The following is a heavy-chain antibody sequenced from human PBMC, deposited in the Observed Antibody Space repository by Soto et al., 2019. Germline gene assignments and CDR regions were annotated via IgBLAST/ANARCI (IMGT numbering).Heavy chain of an antibody. CDR1: GFTFNSYG. Sequence: PGGSLRLSCAASGFTFNSYGMHWVRQAPGKGLEWVAVISYDGSNKYYADSVKGRFTISRDNSKNTLYLQMNSLRAEDTAVYYCAKIYDSSGYYPALFDYWGQGTLVTVSS. D-gene: IGHD3-22*01. J-gene: IGHJ4*02. V-gene: IGHV3-30*18. CDR3: AKIYDSSGYYPALFDY. CDR2: ISYDGSNK.